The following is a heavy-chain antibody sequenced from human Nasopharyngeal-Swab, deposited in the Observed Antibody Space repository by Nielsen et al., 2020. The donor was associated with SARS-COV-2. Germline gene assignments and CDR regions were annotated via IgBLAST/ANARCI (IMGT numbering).Heavy chain of an antibody. CDR3: ARGQDAYYYMYV. CDR2: INDRGSG. D-gene: IGHD2-15*01. CDR1: GGTLNGFH. V-gene: IGHV4-34*01. J-gene: IGHJ6*03. Sequence: SETLSLTCVVFGGTLNGFHWKGIRQTTGKGLEWIGEINDRGSGNYNPSLRRRVNISAGTSNIQFSLQLNSVSAADTYVYYCARGQDAYYYMYVWGEGTTVTVSS.